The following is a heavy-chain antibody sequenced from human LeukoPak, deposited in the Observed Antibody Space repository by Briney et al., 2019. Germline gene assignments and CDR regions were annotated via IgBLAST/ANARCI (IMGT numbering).Heavy chain of an antibody. Sequence: ASVKVSCKVSGYTLTELSMHWVRQAPGKGLEWMGGFDPEDGETIYAQKFQVRVTMTEDTSTDTAYMELSSLRSEDTAVYYCATFQGSNYVRWFDPWGQGTLVTVSS. J-gene: IGHJ5*02. CDR3: ATFQGSNYVRWFDP. CDR1: GYTLTELS. V-gene: IGHV1-24*01. D-gene: IGHD4-11*01. CDR2: FDPEDGET.